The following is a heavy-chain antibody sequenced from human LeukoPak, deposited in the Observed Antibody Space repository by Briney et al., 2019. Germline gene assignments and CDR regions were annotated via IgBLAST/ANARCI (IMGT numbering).Heavy chain of an antibody. J-gene: IGHJ5*02. CDR2: IRFDGSIK. V-gene: IGHV3-30*02. Sequence: GGSLRLSCAASGFTFSSYGMHWVRQAPGKGLEWVAFIRFDGSIKYYAESVKGRFTISRDNSKNTLYLQMNSLRAEDTAVYYCARGVSFEELRTNWFDPWGQGTLVTVSS. CDR3: ARGVSFEELRTNWFDP. CDR1: GFTFSSYG. D-gene: IGHD3-10*01.